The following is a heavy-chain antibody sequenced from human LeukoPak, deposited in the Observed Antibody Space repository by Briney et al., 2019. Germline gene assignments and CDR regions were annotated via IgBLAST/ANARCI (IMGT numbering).Heavy chain of an antibody. J-gene: IGHJ4*02. CDR1: GGSFSGYY. D-gene: IGHD2-21*01. Sequence: PSETLSLTCAVYGGSFSGYYWSWIRQPPGKGLEWIGEINHSGSTNYNPSLKSRVTISVDTSKNQFSLKLSSVTAADTAVYYCARSVVWHIDYWGQGTLVTVSS. CDR3: ARSVVWHIDY. CDR2: INHSGST. V-gene: IGHV4-34*01.